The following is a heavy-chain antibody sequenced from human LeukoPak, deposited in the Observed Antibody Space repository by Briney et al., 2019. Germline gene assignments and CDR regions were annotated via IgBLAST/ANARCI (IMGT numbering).Heavy chain of an antibody. CDR1: GFTFNKFW. J-gene: IGHJ4*02. CDR3: SREGSVSKDY. D-gene: IGHD3-10*01. CDR2: VNSDGTRT. Sequence: GGSLRLSCAASGFTFNKFWMHWFRQAPGKGLVWVSRVNSDGTRTTYADSVKGRFTISRDNAKNTVNLQMNSLRAEDTAVYFCSREGSVSKDYWGEGSLVTVSS. V-gene: IGHV3-74*03.